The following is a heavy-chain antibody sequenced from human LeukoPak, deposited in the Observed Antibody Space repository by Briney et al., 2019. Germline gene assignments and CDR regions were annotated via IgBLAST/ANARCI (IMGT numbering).Heavy chain of an antibody. Sequence: ASVKVSCKASGYTFTSYDINWVRQAAGQGGEGMGWMNPNSGKTDYAQKFQGRVTMTRNTAISTAYMELSSLRSEDTAVYYCARAHLRSGSYRWFDPWGQGTLVTVSS. CDR3: ARAHLRSGSYRWFDP. V-gene: IGHV1-8*01. CDR2: MNPNSGKT. J-gene: IGHJ5*02. D-gene: IGHD3-10*01. CDR1: GYTFTSYD.